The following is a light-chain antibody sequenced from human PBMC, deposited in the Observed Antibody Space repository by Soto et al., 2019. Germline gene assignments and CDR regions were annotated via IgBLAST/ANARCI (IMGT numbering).Light chain of an antibody. CDR3: SSFTNTITRYA. V-gene: IGLV2-14*01. CDR1: SSDVGGYNY. Sequence: QSVLTQPASVSGSPGQSITISCTGTSSDVGGYNYVSWFQHHPGKAPKLIIYEDSYRPSGVSNRFSGSKSGDTASLTISGLQAEDEADYYCSSFTNTITRYAFGTGTKLTVL. CDR2: EDS. J-gene: IGLJ1*01.